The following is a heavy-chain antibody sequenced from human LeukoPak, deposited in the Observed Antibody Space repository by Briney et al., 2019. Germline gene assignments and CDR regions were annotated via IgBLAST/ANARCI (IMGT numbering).Heavy chain of an antibody. Sequence: PGGSLRLSCAASGFTFSSYSMNWVRQAPGKGLEWVSYISSSSSTIYYADSVKGRFTISRDNAKNSLYLQMNSLRAEDTALYYCAKGGLLWFGELYPDDFYYYYYMDVWGKGTTVTISS. CDR2: ISSSSSTI. D-gene: IGHD3-10*01. J-gene: IGHJ6*03. CDR3: AKGGLLWFGELYPDDFYYYYYMDV. CDR1: GFTFSSYS. V-gene: IGHV3-48*04.